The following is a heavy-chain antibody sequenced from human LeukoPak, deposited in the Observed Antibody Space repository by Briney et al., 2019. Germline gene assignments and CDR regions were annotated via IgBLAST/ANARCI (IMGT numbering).Heavy chain of an antibody. CDR2: IFYSGST. J-gene: IGHJ4*02. Sequence: SETLSLTCSVSGGSISSGTYYWGWIRQPPGKGLEWIGSIFYSGSTNSNPSYNPSLNSRVSISVDTSKNQFSLKLSSVTAADTAVYYCGRLDPGTMKGDYWGQGTLVTVSS. CDR3: GRLDPGTMKGDY. V-gene: IGHV4-39*01. D-gene: IGHD3-22*01. CDR1: GGSISSGTYY.